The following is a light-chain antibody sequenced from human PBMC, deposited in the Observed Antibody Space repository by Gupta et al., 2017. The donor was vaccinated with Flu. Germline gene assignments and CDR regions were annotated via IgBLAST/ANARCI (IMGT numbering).Light chain of an antibody. CDR2: NKN. Sequence: SSELTQDPSVSVALGQTVRITCQGDTLRTYSASWYQQRPGQAPVLVIDNKNNRPSGIPDRFSGSSSGSTASLTIAGNQAEDEADEYCKAYHTVSQCVFGGGTKLTV. J-gene: IGLJ3*02. CDR3: KAYHTVSQCV. V-gene: IGLV3-19*01. CDR1: TLRTYS.